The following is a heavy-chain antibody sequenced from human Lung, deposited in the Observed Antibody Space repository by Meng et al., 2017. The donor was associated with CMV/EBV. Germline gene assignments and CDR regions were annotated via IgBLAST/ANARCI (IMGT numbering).Heavy chain of an antibody. Sequence: LXXAASGFTFSNYGMHWVRQAPGKGLEWVAVIWYDGKTKYYADSVKGRFSISRDNSKYTLYLQMNSLRADDTAVYYCAKDDYRTPPPDAFDIWGQGTMVXVSS. J-gene: IGHJ3*02. CDR1: GFTFSNYG. CDR3: AKDDYRTPPPDAFDI. V-gene: IGHV3-33*06. CDR2: IWYDGKTK. D-gene: IGHD4/OR15-4a*01.